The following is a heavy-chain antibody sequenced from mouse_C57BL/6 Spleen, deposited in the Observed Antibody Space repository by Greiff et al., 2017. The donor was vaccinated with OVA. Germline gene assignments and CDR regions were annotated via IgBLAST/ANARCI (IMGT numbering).Heavy chain of an antibody. V-gene: IGHV14-3*01. Sequence: EVQLQESVAELVRPGASVKLSCTASGFNIKNTYMHWVKQRPEQGLEWIGRIDPANGNTKYAPQFQGKATITADTSSNTAYLQLSSLTSEDTAIYYCAPYYYGSSPWYFDVWGTGTTVTGAS. CDR3: APYYYGSSPWYFDV. CDR1: GFNIKNTY. CDR2: IDPANGNT. J-gene: IGHJ1*03. D-gene: IGHD1-1*01.